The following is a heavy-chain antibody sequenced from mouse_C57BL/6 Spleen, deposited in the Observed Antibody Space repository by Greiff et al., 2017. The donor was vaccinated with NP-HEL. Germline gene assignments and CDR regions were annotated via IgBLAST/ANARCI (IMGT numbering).Heavy chain of an antibody. CDR3: ASEGHYGSLWFAY. J-gene: IGHJ3*01. CDR2: IYPGDGDT. CDR1: GYAFSSSW. V-gene: IGHV1-82*01. Sequence: QVQLQQSGPELVKPGASVKISCKASGYAFSSSWMNWVKQRPGKGLEWIGRIYPGDGDTNYNGKFKGKATLTADKSSSTAYMQLSSLTSEDSAVYFCASEGHYGSLWFAYWGQGTLVTVSA. D-gene: IGHD1-1*01.